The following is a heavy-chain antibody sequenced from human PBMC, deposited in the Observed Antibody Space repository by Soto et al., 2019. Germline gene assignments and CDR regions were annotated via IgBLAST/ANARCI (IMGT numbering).Heavy chain of an antibody. CDR2: IYHSGST. D-gene: IGHD5-12*01. CDR3: ARVSGYDWPRFDY. J-gene: IGHJ4*02. CDR1: GGSISSGGYS. Sequence: QLQLQESGSGLVKPSQTLSLTCAVSGGSISSGGYSWSWIRQPPGKGLEWIGYIYHSGSTYYNPSLTSRVTISVDRSKNQFSLKLSSVTAADTAVYYCARVSGYDWPRFDYWGQGTLVTVSS. V-gene: IGHV4-30-2*01.